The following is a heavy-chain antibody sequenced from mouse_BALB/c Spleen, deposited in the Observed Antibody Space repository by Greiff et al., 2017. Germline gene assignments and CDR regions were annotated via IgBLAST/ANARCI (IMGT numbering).Heavy chain of an antibody. V-gene: IGHV5-6-5*01. J-gene: IGHJ3*01. D-gene: IGHD2-2*01. Sequence: EVMLVESGGGLVKPGGSLKLSCAASGFTFSSYAMSWVRQTPEKRLEWVASISSGGSTYYPDSVKGRFTISRDNARNILYLQMSSLRSEDTAMYYCARAYGYDPWFAYWGQGTLVTVSA. CDR1: GFTFSSYA. CDR3: ARAYGYDPWFAY. CDR2: ISSGGST.